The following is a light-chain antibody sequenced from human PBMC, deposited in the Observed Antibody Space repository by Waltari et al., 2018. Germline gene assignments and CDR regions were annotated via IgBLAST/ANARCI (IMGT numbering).Light chain of an antibody. J-gene: IGLJ3*02. CDR2: EVG. CDR3: CSFSTTDTVV. Sequence: SPPTHPATVTGSPGQPHTIAYRPTTCHVGRFEHVSWYQQHPGQAPKLILYEVGNRPSGVSPRFSGSKSGNTASLTISGLQAEDEAKYFCCSFSTTDTVVFGGGTTVTVL. V-gene: IGLV2-14*03. CDR1: TCHVGRFEH.